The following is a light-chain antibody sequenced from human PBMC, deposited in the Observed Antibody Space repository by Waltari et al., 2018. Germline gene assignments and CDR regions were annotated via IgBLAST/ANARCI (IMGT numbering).Light chain of an antibody. V-gene: IGKV4-1*01. Sequence: DIVMTQSPDSLAVSLGERATINCKSSQSLLYNSNNKNYLAWYQLKPGQPPRLLIYWASTRESGVPDRVSGSGSGTDFTLPISSLQAEDVAVYYCQQYYSIPYTFGQGTKLEIK. CDR3: QQYYSIPYT. CDR2: WAS. J-gene: IGKJ2*01. CDR1: QSLLYNSNNKNY.